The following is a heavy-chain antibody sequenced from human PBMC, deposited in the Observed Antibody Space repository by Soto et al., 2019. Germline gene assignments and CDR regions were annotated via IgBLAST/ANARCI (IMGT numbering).Heavy chain of an antibody. Sequence: GGSLRLSCVASGFIFSSYSMNWVRQAPGKGLEWVSYISTRSSYMYYADSVKGRFTISRDDAKNSVFLQMSSLRADDTAVYYCARDFNDLWSGNYPSRLDPWGQGTLVTVSS. J-gene: IGHJ5*02. CDR1: GFIFSSYS. D-gene: IGHD3-3*01. CDR3: ARDFNDLWSGNYPSRLDP. CDR2: ISTRSSYM. V-gene: IGHV3-21*01.